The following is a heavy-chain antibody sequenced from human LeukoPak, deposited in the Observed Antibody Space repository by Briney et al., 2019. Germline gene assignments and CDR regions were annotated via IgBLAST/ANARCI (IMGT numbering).Heavy chain of an antibody. V-gene: IGHV4-39*07. CDR1: GGSISSGSYY. J-gene: IGHJ4*02. CDR3: ARLRWLRPFDY. D-gene: IGHD5-24*01. Sequence: SETLSLTCTVSGGSISSGSYYWSWIRQPPGKGLEWIGEINHSGSTNYNPSLKSRVTISVDTSKNQFSLKLSSVTAADTAVYYCARLRWLRPFDYWGQGTLVTVSS. CDR2: INHSGST.